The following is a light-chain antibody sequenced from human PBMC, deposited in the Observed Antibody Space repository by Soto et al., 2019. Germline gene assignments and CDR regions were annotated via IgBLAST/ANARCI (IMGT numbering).Light chain of an antibody. CDR1: QAIRVD. J-gene: IGKJ2*01. Sequence: AIPMTQSPPSLSASVGARVIITCRASQAIRVDVGWLQQRPGHAPNLLIYAASTLHTGVPSTFTGSGSGTDFTLTINDLQPEDVATYFCLQDYDFPYTFGQGTKLQI. CDR2: AAS. CDR3: LQDYDFPYT. V-gene: IGKV1-6*01.